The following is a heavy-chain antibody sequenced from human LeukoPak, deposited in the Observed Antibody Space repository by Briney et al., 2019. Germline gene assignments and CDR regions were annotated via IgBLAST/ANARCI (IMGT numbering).Heavy chain of an antibody. CDR2: IKSKTDGGTT. CDR1: GFTFSSYE. Sequence: GGSLRLSCAASGFTFSSYEMNWVRQAPGKGLEWVGRIKSKTDGGTTDYAAPVKGRFTISRDDSKNTLYLQMNSLKTEDTAVYYCTTRPVQWLVYDDAFDIWGQGTMVTVSS. J-gene: IGHJ3*02. D-gene: IGHD6-19*01. V-gene: IGHV3-15*01. CDR3: TTRPVQWLVYDDAFDI.